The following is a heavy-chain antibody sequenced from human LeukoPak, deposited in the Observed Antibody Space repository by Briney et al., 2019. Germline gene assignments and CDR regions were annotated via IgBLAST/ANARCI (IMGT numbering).Heavy chain of an antibody. Sequence: ASVKVSCKASGYTFTDYYMHWVRQAPGQGLERMGWINPNSVDTNYAQKSQGRVTMTRDTSISTAYMELSRLGSDDTAVYYCARDSRPIVGPPGGYWFDPWGQGTLVTVSS. CDR1: GYTFTDYY. J-gene: IGHJ5*02. CDR3: ARDSRPIVGPPGGYWFDP. V-gene: IGHV1-2*02. CDR2: INPNSVDT. D-gene: IGHD1-26*01.